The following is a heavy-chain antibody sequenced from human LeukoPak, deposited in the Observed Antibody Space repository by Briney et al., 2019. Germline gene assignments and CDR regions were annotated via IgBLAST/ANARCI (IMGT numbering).Heavy chain of an antibody. D-gene: IGHD5-24*01. CDR1: RSTFSSYW. Sequence: GGSLRLSCTASRSTFSSYWMHWVRHVPGKGLVWVSRVNSDGSSTNYADSVKGRFTISRDNAKNSLYLQMSSLRAEDTAVYYCAREERDGYNYYWYFDLWGRGTLVTVSS. V-gene: IGHV3-74*01. J-gene: IGHJ2*01. CDR3: AREERDGYNYYWYFDL. CDR2: VNSDGSST.